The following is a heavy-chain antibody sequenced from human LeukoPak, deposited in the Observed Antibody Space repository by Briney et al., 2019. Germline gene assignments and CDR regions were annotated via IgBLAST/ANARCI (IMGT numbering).Heavy chain of an antibody. Sequence: GGSLRLSCAASGFTFSSYWMHWVRQAPGKGLVWVSRINSDGSTTNYADSVKGRFTISRDNAKNSLYLQMNSLRAEDTAVYYCARGFDFMITFGGVIAGTFDYWGQGTLVTVSS. J-gene: IGHJ4*02. CDR2: INSDGSTT. V-gene: IGHV3-74*01. D-gene: IGHD3-16*02. CDR1: GFTFSSYW. CDR3: ARGFDFMITFGGVIAGTFDY.